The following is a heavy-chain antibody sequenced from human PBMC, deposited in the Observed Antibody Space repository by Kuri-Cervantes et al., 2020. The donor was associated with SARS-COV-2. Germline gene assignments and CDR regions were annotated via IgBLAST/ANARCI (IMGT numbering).Heavy chain of an antibody. CDR2: IWYDGSNE. CDR3: SGNRAGYYQMAV. CDR1: GFTFFSYG. J-gene: IGHJ6*04. D-gene: IGHD3-22*01. Sequence: GESLKISCAASGFTFFSYGMHRVRQAPGKGLEWVAAIWYDGSNEYYADSAKGRLTISRENYKNMLYLQIKSLRAAETAVYYCSGNRAGYYQMAVWGKGTTVTVSS. V-gene: IGHV3-33*01.